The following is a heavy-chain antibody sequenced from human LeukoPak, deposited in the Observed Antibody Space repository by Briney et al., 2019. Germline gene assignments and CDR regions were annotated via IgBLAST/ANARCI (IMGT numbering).Heavy chain of an antibody. CDR3: AKDYAVGSIDY. Sequence: GGSLRLSCAASGFTFSGFAMSWIRQAPGKGLEWVSSISRSGESTFYADSVRGRFTISRDNSKNTVSLQMESLSAEDTALYYCAKDYAVGSIDYWGQGTLVTVSS. CDR2: ISRSGEST. CDR1: GFTFSGFA. J-gene: IGHJ4*02. D-gene: IGHD3-16*01. V-gene: IGHV3-23*01.